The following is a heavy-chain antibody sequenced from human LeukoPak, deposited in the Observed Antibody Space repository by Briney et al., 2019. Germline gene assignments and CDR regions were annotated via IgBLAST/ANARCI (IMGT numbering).Heavy chain of an antibody. CDR3: ARHLGYDQLVDP. J-gene: IGHJ5*02. D-gene: IGHD5-12*01. CDR1: GYLFTSYW. CDR2: IYPGDSDT. Sequence: GASLQISCKGSGYLFTSYWIGWGRPLPGKGLEWMGIIYPGDSDTRYSPSFQGQVTISADKSISTAYLQWSSLKASDTAMYYCARHLGYDQLVDPWGQGTLVTVSS. V-gene: IGHV5-51*01.